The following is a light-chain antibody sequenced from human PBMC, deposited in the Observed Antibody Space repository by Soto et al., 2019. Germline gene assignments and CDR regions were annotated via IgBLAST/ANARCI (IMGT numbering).Light chain of an antibody. CDR2: GAS. J-gene: IGKJ1*01. CDR1: QSITSN. CDR3: QQYGSSGT. Sequence: EIVMTQSPATLSVSPGERATISCRASQSITSNLAWYQQKPGQAPRLLIYGASNRATGIPDRFSGSGSGTDLTLTISRLEPEDCAVYYCQQYGSSGTFGQGTKVDIK. V-gene: IGKV3-20*01.